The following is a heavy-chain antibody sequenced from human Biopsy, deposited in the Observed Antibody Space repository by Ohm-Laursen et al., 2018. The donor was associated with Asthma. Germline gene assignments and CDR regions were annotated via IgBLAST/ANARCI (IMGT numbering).Heavy chain of an antibody. V-gene: IGHV4-39*01. CDR1: GGSITSSSYY. J-gene: IGHJ4*02. Sequence: GTLSLTWAVSGGSITSSSYYWGWIRQPPGKGMEWIGSMYHSGSPYYHPSLKSRATISVDTSKIQLSLKMSSATAADTAVYFCVRHQYSSSWSTFDYWGQGALVTVSS. CDR2: MYHSGSP. D-gene: IGHD3-22*01. CDR3: VRHQYSSSWSTFDY.